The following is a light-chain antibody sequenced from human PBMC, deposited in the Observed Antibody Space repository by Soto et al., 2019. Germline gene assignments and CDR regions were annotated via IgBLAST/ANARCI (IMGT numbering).Light chain of an antibody. J-gene: IGKJ5*01. V-gene: IGKV1-39*01. CDR3: QQTYSTPFT. CDR1: QTFSNY. Sequence: DIQMTQSPSSLSASVGDRVTITCRASQTFSNYLNWYQQKSGKAPKLLIYGASNLQNGVPSRFSGGGSGTDFTLTIISLQPEDFATYYCQQTYSTPFTFGQGTRLEI. CDR2: GAS.